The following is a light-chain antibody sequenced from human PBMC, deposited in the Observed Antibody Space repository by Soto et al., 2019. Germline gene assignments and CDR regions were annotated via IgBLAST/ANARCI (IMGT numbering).Light chain of an antibody. CDR3: QQYGSSPWT. CDR2: GAS. V-gene: IGKV3-20*01. J-gene: IGKJ1*01. Sequence: EIVLTQSPGTLSLSPGERATLSCRASQSVSSSYLAWYQQKPGQAPRLLIYGASSRATGIPDRFSGSESGTDFTLIINRLEPEDFAVYYCQQYGSSPWTFGQGTKVEIK. CDR1: QSVSSSY.